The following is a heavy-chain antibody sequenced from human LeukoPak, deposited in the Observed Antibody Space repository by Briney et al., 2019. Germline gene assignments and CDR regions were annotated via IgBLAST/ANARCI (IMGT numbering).Heavy chain of an antibody. D-gene: IGHD1-1*01. CDR2: ISGSGGST. CDR1: GFTFSSSA. V-gene: IGHV3-23*01. CDR3: AKSTTERSNQYYYYYYMDV. Sequence: GGSLRLSCVASGFTFSSSAMSWVRQAPGKGLEWVSVISGSGGSTYYADSVKGRFTISRDNSKNTLYLQMNSLRAEDTAVYYCAKSTTERSNQYYYYYYMDVWGKGTTVTVSS. J-gene: IGHJ6*03.